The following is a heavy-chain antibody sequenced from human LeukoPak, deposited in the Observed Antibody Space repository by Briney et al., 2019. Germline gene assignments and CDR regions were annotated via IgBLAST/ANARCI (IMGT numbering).Heavy chain of an antibody. CDR2: IYYSGST. V-gene: IGHV4-59*08. Sequence: SETLSITCTVSGGSISSYYWSWIRQPPGKALEWIGYIYYSGSTNYNPSLKSRVTISVDTSKNHFSLKLSSVTAADTAVYYCARLEGPDSRGDYWGQGTLGTVSS. CDR3: ARLEGPDSRGDY. CDR1: GGSISSYY. J-gene: IGHJ4*02. D-gene: IGHD3-22*01.